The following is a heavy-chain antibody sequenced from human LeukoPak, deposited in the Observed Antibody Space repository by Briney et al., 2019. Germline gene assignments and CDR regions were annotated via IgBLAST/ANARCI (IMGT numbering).Heavy chain of an antibody. J-gene: IGHJ4*02. V-gene: IGHV4-34*01. CDR3: ARGPSGQFDY. Sequence: SETLSLTCAVYGGSFSGYYWSWIRQPPGKGLEWIGEINHSGSTNYNPSLKSRVTISVDTSKNQFSLKLSSVTAADMAVYYCARGPSGQFDYWGQGTLVTVSS. D-gene: IGHD3-10*01. CDR1: GGSFSGYY. CDR2: INHSGST.